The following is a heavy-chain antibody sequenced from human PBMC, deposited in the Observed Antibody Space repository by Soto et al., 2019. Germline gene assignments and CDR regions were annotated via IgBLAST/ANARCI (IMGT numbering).Heavy chain of an antibody. CDR1: GFTFTSSA. CDR3: AAVSGSGYSFDY. V-gene: IGHV1-58*01. CDR2: IVVGSGNT. D-gene: IGHD3-22*01. Sequence: QMQLVQSGPEVKKPGTSVKVSCKASGFTFTSSAVQRVRQARGQRLEWIGWIVVGSGNTNYAQKFQERVTITRDMSSRTAYMELSSLRSEDTAVYYCAAVSGSGYSFDYRGQGTLVTVSS. J-gene: IGHJ4*02.